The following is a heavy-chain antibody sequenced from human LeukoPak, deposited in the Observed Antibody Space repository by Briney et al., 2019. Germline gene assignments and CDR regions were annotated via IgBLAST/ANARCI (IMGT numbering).Heavy chain of an antibody. Sequence: AGGSLRLSCAASGFTFDDYAMHWVRQAPGKGLEWVSGISWNSGSIGYADSVKGRFTISKDNTKSSLYLQMNSLRAEDMAVYYCARGYCGGDCYGDWGQGTLVTVSS. CDR2: ISWNSGSI. CDR3: ARGYCGGDCYGD. J-gene: IGHJ1*01. CDR1: GFTFDDYA. D-gene: IGHD2-21*02. V-gene: IGHV3-9*03.